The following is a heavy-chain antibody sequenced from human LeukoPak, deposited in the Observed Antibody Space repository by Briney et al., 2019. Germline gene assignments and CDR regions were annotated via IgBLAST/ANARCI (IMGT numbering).Heavy chain of an antibody. Sequence: SGGSLRLSCAASGFTFSSYWLHWVRQVPGRGLVWVSHINNDGSTTGYADSVKGRFIISRDNTKNTLYLQMNSLRAEDTAIYYCATFQFVVATWGQGTLVTVSS. D-gene: IGHD2-15*01. CDR2: INNDGSTT. CDR3: ATFQFVVAT. V-gene: IGHV3-74*01. J-gene: IGHJ5*02. CDR1: GFTFSSYW.